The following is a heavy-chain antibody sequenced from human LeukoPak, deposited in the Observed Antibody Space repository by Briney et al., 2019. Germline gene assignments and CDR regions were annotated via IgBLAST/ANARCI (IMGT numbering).Heavy chain of an antibody. CDR3: ARGEGTSWFDY. CDR2: MNPNTGGT. J-gene: IGHJ4*02. V-gene: IGHV1-2*02. Sequence: ASVKVSCKASGYSFHLNYMHWVRQAPGQWLEWMGWMNPNTGGTNFAQKFQGRVTMTRDTSISTAYMVLGRLTSDDTAVYYCARGEGTSWFDYWGQGTLVTVSS. CDR1: GYSFHLNY. D-gene: IGHD6-13*01.